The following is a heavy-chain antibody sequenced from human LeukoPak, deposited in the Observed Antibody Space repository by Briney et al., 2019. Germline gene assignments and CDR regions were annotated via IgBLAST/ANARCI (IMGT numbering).Heavy chain of an antibody. Sequence: PGGSLRLSCAASGFTFSSNAMNWVRQAPGKGPEWVSGISASGGSTYYADSVKGRFTISRDTPKNTLYLQMSSLRPEDTAVYYCAKTLKYSNSATDYWGQGTQVTVSS. V-gene: IGHV3-23*01. CDR2: ISASGGST. CDR1: GFTFSSNA. J-gene: IGHJ4*02. CDR3: AKTLKYSNSATDY. D-gene: IGHD2/OR15-2a*01.